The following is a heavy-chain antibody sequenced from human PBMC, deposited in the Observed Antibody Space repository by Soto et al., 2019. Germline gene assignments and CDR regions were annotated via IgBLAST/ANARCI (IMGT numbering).Heavy chain of an antibody. CDR1: GYSFTTYL. CDR3: ARQGGPGNWFDP. V-gene: IGHV5-10-1*01. Sequence: EVQLVQSGAEVKKPGESLRISCRGSGYSFTTYLISWVRQMPGKGLEWMGRIDPSDSYTNYSPSFQGHVTISADKSISTVYLQWSSLKASDTAMYYFARQGGPGNWFDPWGQATPVPVPS. J-gene: IGHJ5*02. D-gene: IGHD1-26*01. CDR2: IDPSDSYT.